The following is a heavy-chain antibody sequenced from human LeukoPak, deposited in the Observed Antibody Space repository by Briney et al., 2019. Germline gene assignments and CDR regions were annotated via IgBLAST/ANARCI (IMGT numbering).Heavy chain of an antibody. Sequence: PGGSLRLSCAASGFAVSSNYMSWVRQAPGKGLEWVSDIYSGGGTYYANSVKGRFTISRDNSKNTLYLQMNSLRAEDTAVYYCARGGRYYDSSGYYHDAFDIWGQGTMVTVSS. D-gene: IGHD3-22*01. CDR3: ARGGRYYDSSGYYHDAFDI. CDR1: GFAVSSNY. CDR2: IYSGGGT. V-gene: IGHV3-53*01. J-gene: IGHJ3*02.